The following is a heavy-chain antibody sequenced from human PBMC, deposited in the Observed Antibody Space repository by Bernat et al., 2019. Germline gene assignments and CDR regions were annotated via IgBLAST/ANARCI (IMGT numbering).Heavy chain of an antibody. V-gene: IGHV3-30*18. D-gene: IGHD3-16*02. CDR1: GFTFSSYG. CDR3: AKDHWGGYHDY. CDR2: ISYDGSNK. J-gene: IGHJ4*02. Sequence: QVQLVESGGGVVQPGRSLRLSCAASGFTFSSYGMHWVRQAPGKGLEWVAVISYDGSNKYYADSVKGRFTISRDNSKNTLYLQMNSLRAEDTAVYYCAKDHWGGYHDYWGQGTLVTVSS.